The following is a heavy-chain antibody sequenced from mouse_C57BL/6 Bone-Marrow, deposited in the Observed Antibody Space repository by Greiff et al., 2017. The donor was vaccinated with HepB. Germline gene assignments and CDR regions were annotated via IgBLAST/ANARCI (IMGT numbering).Heavy chain of an antibody. CDR1: GFSINSDCY. V-gene: IGHV3-3*01. J-gene: IGHJ1*03. Sequence: EVKLMESGPSLVRPSQTLSLTCTVTGFSINSDCYWFWIRQFPGNKLEYIGYTFYSGNTYYNPSLESRTYITRDTSKNQFSLKLSSVTTEDPATYYCAGAITTMGYFDVWGTGTTVTVSS. D-gene: IGHD1-2*01. CDR2: TFYSGNT. CDR3: AGAITTMGYFDV.